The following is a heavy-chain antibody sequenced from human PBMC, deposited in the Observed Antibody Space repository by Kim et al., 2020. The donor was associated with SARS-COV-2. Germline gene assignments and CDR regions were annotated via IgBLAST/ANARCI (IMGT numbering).Heavy chain of an antibody. J-gene: IGHJ6*03. D-gene: IGHD2-2*01. CDR2: IRSNTYGGTT. V-gene: IGHV3-49*04. Sequence: GGSLRLSCSASGFIFGDYGMSWVRQAPGKGLEWVSFIRSNTYGGTTEYAASVKGRFTISRDDSKSIAYLQMNSLKTEDTAVYYCTREGGSTGSTNNRWYYMDVWGKGTTVTVSS. CDR3: TREGGSTGSTNNRWYYMDV. CDR1: GFIFGDYG.